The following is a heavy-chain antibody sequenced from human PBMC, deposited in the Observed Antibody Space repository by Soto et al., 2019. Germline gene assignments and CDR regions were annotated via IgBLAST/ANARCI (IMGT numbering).Heavy chain of an antibody. V-gene: IGHV4-39*01. CDR3: ARHFWSGYSYYYYYGMDV. D-gene: IGHD3-3*01. CDR2: IYYSGST. J-gene: IGHJ6*02. CDR1: GGSISSRSYY. Sequence: SETLSLTCTVSGGSISSRSYYWVWITQPPGKGLRWIGSIYYSGSTYYNPSPKSRLTISVDTSKNQFSLKLSSVTAADTAVYYCARHFWSGYSYYYYYGMDVWGQGTTVTVSS.